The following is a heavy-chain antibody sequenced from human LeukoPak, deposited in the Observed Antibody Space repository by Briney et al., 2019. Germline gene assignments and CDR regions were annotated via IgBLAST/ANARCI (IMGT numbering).Heavy chain of an antibody. V-gene: IGHV4-34*01. CDR2: INHRGST. CDR1: GESLSKYY. CDR3: ASSVGSTDY. D-gene: IGHD1-26*01. J-gene: IGHJ4*02. Sequence: SETLSLTCAVYGESLSKYYWTWIRQSPGKGLEWIGEINHRGSTNLDPSLKSRVTLSVDTSKHQFSLKLTSVTAADAAVYYCASSVGSTDYWGQGTLVTVSS.